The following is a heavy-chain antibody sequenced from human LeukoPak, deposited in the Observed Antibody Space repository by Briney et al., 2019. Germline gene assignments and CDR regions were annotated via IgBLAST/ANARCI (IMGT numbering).Heavy chain of an antibody. CDR3: TRGRWSATTASYYLDF. CDR1: EYTFTEYA. D-gene: IGHD2-15*01. CDR2: INAGNGNT. V-gene: IGHV1-3*01. Sequence: GASVKVSCKASEYTFTEYAVNWERQAPGQRLEWMGWINAGNGNTKYAQKFQGRLTITRDTSASTAYMELSSLTFEDTAVYYCTRGRWSATTASYYLDFWGQGTLVTVSS. J-gene: IGHJ4*02.